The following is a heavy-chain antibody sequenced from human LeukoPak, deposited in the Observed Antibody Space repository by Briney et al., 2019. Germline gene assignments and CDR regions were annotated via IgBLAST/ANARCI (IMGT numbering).Heavy chain of an antibody. J-gene: IGHJ4*02. Sequence: GGSLRLSCAASGFTVRSNYMSWVRQAPGKGLEWVSVIFSGGDTYYADSVKGRFTISRDDSKNTLYLQMTTLRAEDTAVYYCGRALLDGYNDYWGQGTLVTVSS. CDR3: GRALLDGYNDY. V-gene: IGHV3-66*01. CDR2: IFSGGDT. D-gene: IGHD5-24*01. CDR1: GFTVRSNY.